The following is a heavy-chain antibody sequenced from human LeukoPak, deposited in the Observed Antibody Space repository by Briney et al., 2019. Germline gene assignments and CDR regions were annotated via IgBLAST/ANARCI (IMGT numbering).Heavy chain of an antibody. D-gene: IGHD6-19*01. CDR2: IKQDGSEK. J-gene: IGHJ4*02. Sequence: PGGSLRLSCAASGFTFSSYWMSWVGQAPGKGLEGVANIKQDGSEKYYVDSVKGRFTISRDNAQNSLYLQMNSLRAEDTAVYCCARGIAVADFDYWGQGTLVTVSS. CDR1: GFTFSSYW. V-gene: IGHV3-7*01. CDR3: ARGIAVADFDY.